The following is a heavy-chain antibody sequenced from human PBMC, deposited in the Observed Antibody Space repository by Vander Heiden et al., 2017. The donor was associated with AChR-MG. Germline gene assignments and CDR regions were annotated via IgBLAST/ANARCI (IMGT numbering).Heavy chain of an antibody. J-gene: IGHJ6*03. Sequence: QVQLQESGPGLVKPSQTLSLTCTVSGGSVLSGDYFWSWIRQHPGKGLEWIGYIFYSGITSYNPSLKSRLTISVDTSKNQFSLKLSSVTAADTAVYYCARDRHTHDHYSMDVWGRGTTVTVSS. CDR3: ARDRHTHDHYSMDV. CDR1: GGSVLSGDYF. V-gene: IGHV4-31*03. CDR2: IFYSGIT.